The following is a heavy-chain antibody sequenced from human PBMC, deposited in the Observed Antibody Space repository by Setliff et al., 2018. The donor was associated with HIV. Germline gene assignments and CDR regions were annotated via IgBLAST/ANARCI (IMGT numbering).Heavy chain of an antibody. V-gene: IGHV4-39*07. D-gene: IGHD4-17*01. Sequence: KPSETLSLTCTVSGASISSSSHHWAWIRQPPGKGLEYIGNIYYTGSTHHNPSLESRVATSVDTSKNQLSLKLSSLTAADTAVYYCARDRPPSTVDMLGAFDRWGQGTMVTVS. CDR1: GASISSSSHH. CDR2: IYYTGST. J-gene: IGHJ3*02. CDR3: ARDRPPSTVDMLGAFDR.